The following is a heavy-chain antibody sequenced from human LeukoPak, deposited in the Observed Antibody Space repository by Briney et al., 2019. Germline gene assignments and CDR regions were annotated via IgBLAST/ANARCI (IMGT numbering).Heavy chain of an antibody. CDR3: ARDNKRGCSGGSCYSVLAMDV. D-gene: IGHD2-15*01. CDR2: ISAYNGNT. CDR1: GYTFTSYG. Sequence: GASVKVSCKASGYTFTSYGISWVRQAPGQGLEWMGWISAYNGNTNYAQKLQGRVTMTTDTSTSTAYMELRSLRSDDTAVYYCARDNKRGCSGGSCYSVLAMDVWSKGTTVTVSS. J-gene: IGHJ6*03. V-gene: IGHV1-18*01.